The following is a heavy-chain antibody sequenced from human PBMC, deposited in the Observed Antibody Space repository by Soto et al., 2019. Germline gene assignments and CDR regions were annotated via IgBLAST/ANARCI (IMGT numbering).Heavy chain of an antibody. Sequence: GGSLRLSCAASGFTFSSYSMNWVRQAPGKGLEWVSSISSSSSYIYYADSVKGRFTISRDNAKNSLYLQMNSLRAEDTAVYYCARAYYDILTGYKNHFDYWGQGTLVTVSS. V-gene: IGHV3-21*01. CDR3: ARAYYDILTGYKNHFDY. J-gene: IGHJ4*02. D-gene: IGHD3-9*01. CDR1: GFTFSSYS. CDR2: ISSSSSYI.